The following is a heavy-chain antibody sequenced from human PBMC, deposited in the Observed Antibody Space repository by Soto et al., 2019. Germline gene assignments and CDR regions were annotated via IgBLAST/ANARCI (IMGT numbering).Heavy chain of an antibody. CDR1: GGTFCSYT. CDR3: ARGGYCSGGSCYSTPIYYYYYYMDV. V-gene: IGHV1-69*02. D-gene: IGHD2-15*01. Sequence: ASVKVSCKASGGTFCSYTISWVRQAPGQGLEWMGRIIPILGIANYAQKFQGRVTITADKSTSTAYMELSSLRSEDTAVYYCARGGYCSGGSCYSTPIYYYYYYMDVWGKGTTVTVSS. CDR2: IIPILGIA. J-gene: IGHJ6*03.